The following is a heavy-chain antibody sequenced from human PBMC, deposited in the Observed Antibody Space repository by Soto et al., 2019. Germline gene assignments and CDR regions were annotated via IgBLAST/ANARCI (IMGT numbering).Heavy chain of an antibody. CDR2: IYPGDSDT. CDR1: GYSFTSYW. J-gene: IGHJ5*02. D-gene: IGHD3-16*01. CDR3: ARSGGLGIMITLGEPVWFDP. V-gene: IGHV5-51*01. Sequence: GESLKISCKGSGYSFTSYWIGWVRQMPGKGLEWMGIIYPGDSDTRYSPSFQGQVTISADKSISTAYLQWSSLKASDTAMYYCARSGGLGIMITLGEPVWFDPWGQGTLVTVSS.